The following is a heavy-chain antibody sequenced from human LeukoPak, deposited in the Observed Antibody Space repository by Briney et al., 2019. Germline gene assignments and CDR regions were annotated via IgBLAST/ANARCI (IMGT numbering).Heavy chain of an antibody. J-gene: IGHJ4*02. V-gene: IGHV3-23*01. CDR2: ISGSGGST. CDR1: GFTINNQA. D-gene: IGHD3-3*01. CDR3: ATYYDFWSGYSRSYYFDY. Sequence: GRSLRLSCAVSGFTINNQAMHWVRQVPGKGLEWVSAISGSGGSTYYADSVKGRFTISRDNSKNTLYLQMNSLRAEDTAVYYCATYYDFWSGYSRSYYFDYWGQGTLVTVSS.